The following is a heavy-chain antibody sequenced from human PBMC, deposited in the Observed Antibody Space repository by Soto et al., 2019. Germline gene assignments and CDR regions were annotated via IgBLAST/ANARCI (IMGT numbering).Heavy chain of an antibody. J-gene: IGHJ4*02. CDR1: GYTFTQYG. V-gene: IGHV1-18*01. Sequence: QVQLVQSGAEVKKPGASVKVSCKASGYTFTQYGFTWVRQAPGQGLEWMGWISGYNGNTNYAQKFQDRVTMTTDTSTSTAYMELSSLRSDDTAVYYCARDLNMVLKGRRYYFDYWGQGTLVTVSS. CDR2: ISGYNGNT. CDR3: ARDLNMVLKGRRYYFDY. D-gene: IGHD2-8*01.